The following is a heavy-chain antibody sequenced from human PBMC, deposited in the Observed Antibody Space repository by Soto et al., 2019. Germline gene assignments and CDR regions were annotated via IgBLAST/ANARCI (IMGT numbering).Heavy chain of an antibody. CDR1: GDSVSSYSVV. CDR3: ARDSPGYGDYVLFDY. D-gene: IGHD4-17*01. V-gene: IGHV6-1*01. J-gene: IGHJ4*02. CDR2: TYYRSKWYS. Sequence: SQTLSLTCVISGDSVSSYSVVWNWIRQSPSGGLEWLGRTYYRSKWYSEYAISVQSRITVNADTSKNQVSLQLDSVTPDDTALYYCARDSPGYGDYVLFDYWGQGTLVTVSS.